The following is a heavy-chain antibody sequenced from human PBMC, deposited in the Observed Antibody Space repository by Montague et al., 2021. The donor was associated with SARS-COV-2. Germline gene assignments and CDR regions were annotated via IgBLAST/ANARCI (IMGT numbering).Heavy chain of an antibody. CDR3: SRAIQSQTLVVVIAIPRPFYYFDL. J-gene: IGHJ4*02. CDR1: GGPFSGDGSFSGYY. D-gene: IGHD2-21*01. V-gene: IGHV4-34*01. Sequence: SETLSLTCAVYGGPFSGDGSFSGYYWTWIRKTPGKGLEWIGEINHTGSRNYNPSFKSRVIMSDDTSKNQFSLKLSSVTAADTAVYYCSRAIQSQTLVVVIAIPRPFYYFDLWGQGTLVTVSS. CDR2: INHTGSR.